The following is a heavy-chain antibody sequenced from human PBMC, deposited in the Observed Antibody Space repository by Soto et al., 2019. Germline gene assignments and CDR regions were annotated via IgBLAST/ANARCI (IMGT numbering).Heavy chain of an antibody. CDR2: INPATGAA. Sequence: QLHLVQSGAVVKKPGASVTVSCSASGYPVTAYYMHWVRQAPGRGLEWMGGINPATGAAKYTQTLQGRVTRDRDTSTSKVFMELRGLTSGDTAVFYCARGGGVGVAGSAAFDMWGQGTLVTVSS. J-gene: IGHJ3*02. CDR1: GYPVTAYY. D-gene: IGHD3-3*01. V-gene: IGHV1-2*02. CDR3: ARGGGVGVAGSAAFDM.